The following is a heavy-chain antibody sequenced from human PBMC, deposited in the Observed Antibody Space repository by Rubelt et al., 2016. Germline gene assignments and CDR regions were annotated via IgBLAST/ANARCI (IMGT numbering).Heavy chain of an antibody. CDR1: GFPFEDCV. D-gene: IGHD3-3*01. J-gene: IGHJ4*02. CDR3: ARESDFWSGRREDYFDY. CDR2: ISWNSAML. Sequence: PGRSLRLSCASSGFPFEDCVMHWVRQVPGKGLEWVSGISWNSAMLQFADSVKGRFTISRDNAKNSLHLQMSSLRVEETAVYYCARESDFWSGRREDYFDYWGQGTLVTVSS. V-gene: IGHV3-9*01.